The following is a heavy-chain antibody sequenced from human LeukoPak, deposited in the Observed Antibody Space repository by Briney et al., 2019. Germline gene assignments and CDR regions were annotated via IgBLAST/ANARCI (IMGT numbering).Heavy chain of an antibody. CDR2: ISYDGINT. Sequence: GRSLRLSCAASGFTFSNYAMHWVRQAPGKGLEWVAVISYDGINTFHADSVKGRITLSRDNSNNTLYLQMNSLRTEDTALYYCARVSLAVAGTEFFDYWGQGTLVTVSS. D-gene: IGHD6-19*01. CDR1: GFTFSNYA. V-gene: IGHV3-30-3*01. CDR3: ARVSLAVAGTEFFDY. J-gene: IGHJ4*02.